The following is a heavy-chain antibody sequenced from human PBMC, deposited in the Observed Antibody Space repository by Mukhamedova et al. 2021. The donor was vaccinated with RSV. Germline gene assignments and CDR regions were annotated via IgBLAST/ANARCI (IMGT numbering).Heavy chain of an antibody. Sequence: TISRDNSKNTLYLQMNGLRAEDTAMYYCARGDSDDYRLFDYWGQGILVTVSP. CDR3: ARGDSDDYRLFDY. J-gene: IGHJ4*02. V-gene: IGHV3-30*01. D-gene: IGHD3-16*01.